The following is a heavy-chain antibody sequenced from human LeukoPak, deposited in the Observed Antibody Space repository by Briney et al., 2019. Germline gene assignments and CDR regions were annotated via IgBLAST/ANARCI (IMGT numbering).Heavy chain of an antibody. CDR2: IHTSGST. J-gene: IGHJ4*02. D-gene: IGHD6-19*01. Sequence: RSGTLSLTCTVSGGAISNYHWTWIRQPAGKGLEGIGQIHTSGSTNYNPPLKSRVTMSIDPPPHQVSLTIRSVPAADTAVYYCARRGISSGWSFDFWGQGALVTVSS. CDR3: ARRGISSGWSFDF. CDR1: GGAISNYH. V-gene: IGHV4-4*07.